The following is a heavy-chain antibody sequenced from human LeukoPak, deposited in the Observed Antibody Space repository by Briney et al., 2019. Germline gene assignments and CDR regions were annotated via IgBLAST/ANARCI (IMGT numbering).Heavy chain of an antibody. Sequence: PSETLSLTCTVPGGSINGHYWSWIRQPPGMGLHWIAYLFNGGSSNYSPSLKSRVSMSLDTSRDQFSLRLSSVTAADTAIYYCASRPAGSTWYGVFDFWSQGTLVTVSS. D-gene: IGHD6-13*01. J-gene: IGHJ4*02. V-gene: IGHV4-59*11. CDR3: ASRPAGSTWYGVFDF. CDR1: GGSINGHY. CDR2: LFNGGSS.